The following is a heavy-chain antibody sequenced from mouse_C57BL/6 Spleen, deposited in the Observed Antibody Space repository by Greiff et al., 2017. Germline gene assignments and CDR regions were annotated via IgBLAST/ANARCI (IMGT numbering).Heavy chain of an antibody. CDR2: ISSGGSYT. D-gene: IGHD2-5*01. CDR3: ASLYSNSYAMDY. CDR1: GFTFSSYG. V-gene: IGHV5-6*01. Sequence: EVKVVESGGDLVKPGGSLKLSCAASGFTFSSYGMSWVRQTPDKRLEWVATISSGGSYTYYPDSVKGRFTISRDNAKNTLYLQMSSLKSEDTAMYYCASLYSNSYAMDYWGQGTSVTVSS. J-gene: IGHJ4*01.